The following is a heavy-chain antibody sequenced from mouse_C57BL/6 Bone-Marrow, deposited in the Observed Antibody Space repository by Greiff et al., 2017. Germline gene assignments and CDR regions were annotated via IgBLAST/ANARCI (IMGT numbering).Heavy chain of an antibody. CDR1: GYTFTSYW. Sequence: QVQLQQPGAELVKPGASVKLSCKASGYTFTSYWMHWVKQRPGQGLEWIGTIHPTSGSTNYNEKFKGKATLTVDKSSSTAYMQLSSLTSEASAVXYCARSEHAGFAYWGQGTLVTVSA. CDR2: IHPTSGST. J-gene: IGHJ3*01. CDR3: ARSEHAGFAY. V-gene: IGHV1-64*01.